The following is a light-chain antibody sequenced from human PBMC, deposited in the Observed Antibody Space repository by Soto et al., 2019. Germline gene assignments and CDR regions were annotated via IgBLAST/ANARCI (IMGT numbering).Light chain of an antibody. CDR2: KAS. CDR3: QQYNSDSWT. Sequence: DIQMTQSPSTLSASVGDRVTITCRASQSISSWLAWYQQKPGKAPKLLIYKASSLESGVPSRFSGSGSGTESTLTISSLQPDDFATYYCQQYNSDSWTFGQGTKVEIK. CDR1: QSISSW. J-gene: IGKJ1*01. V-gene: IGKV1-5*03.